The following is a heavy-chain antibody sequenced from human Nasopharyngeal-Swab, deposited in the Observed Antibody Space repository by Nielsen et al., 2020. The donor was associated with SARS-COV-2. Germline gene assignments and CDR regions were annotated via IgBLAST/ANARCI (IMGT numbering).Heavy chain of an antibody. CDR1: GYTFTSYG. CDR2: ISAYNGNT. Sequence: ASVKVSCKASGYTFTSYGISWVRQAPGQGLEWMGWISAYNGNTNYAQKLKGRVTMTTDTSTSTAYMELRSLRSDDTAVYYCAREFRRDSYGYHYYYGMDVWGQGTTVTVSS. V-gene: IGHV1-18*01. D-gene: IGHD5-18*01. CDR3: AREFRRDSYGYHYYYGMDV. J-gene: IGHJ6*02.